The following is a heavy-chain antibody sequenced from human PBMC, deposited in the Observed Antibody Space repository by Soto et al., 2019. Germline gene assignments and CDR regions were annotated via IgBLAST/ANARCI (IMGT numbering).Heavy chain of an antibody. CDR3: ARGWVAATLRFDY. D-gene: IGHD2-15*01. V-gene: IGHV4-59*02. J-gene: IGHJ4*02. Sequence: HSWTLSLTCTVSGCSVSSYYWSWIRQPPGKGLEWIGYIYYSGSTNYNPSLKSRVTISVDTSKNQFSLKLSSVTAADTAVYYCARGWVAATLRFDYWGQGTLVTVSS. CDR2: IYYSGST. CDR1: GCSVSSYY.